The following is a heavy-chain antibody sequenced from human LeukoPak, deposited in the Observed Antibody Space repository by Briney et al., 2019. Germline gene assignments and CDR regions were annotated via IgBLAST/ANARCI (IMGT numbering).Heavy chain of an antibody. CDR1: SGSFSSASYY. CDR3: ARQLRGEAVAGHLQPFDY. Sequence: SETLSLTCTVSSGSFSSASYYWNWIRQPPGKGLEWIGYIYYSGSTNYNPSLKSRVTISVDTSKNQFSLKLSSVTAADTAVYFCARQLRGEAVAGHLQPFDYWGQGTLVTVSS. J-gene: IGHJ4*02. D-gene: IGHD6-19*01. V-gene: IGHV4-61*01. CDR2: IYYSGST.